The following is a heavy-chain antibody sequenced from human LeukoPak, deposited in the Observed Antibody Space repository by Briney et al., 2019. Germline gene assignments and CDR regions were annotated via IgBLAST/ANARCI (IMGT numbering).Heavy chain of an antibody. CDR2: ITSRSNDV. D-gene: IGHD1-1*01. V-gene: IGHV3-21*01. J-gene: IGHJ4*02. CDR3: ARDWNGDFDY. CDR1: GFTFSSYN. Sequence: PGGSLRLSCAASGFTFSSYNMNWVRQAPGKGLEWVASITSRSNDVHYTDSLKGRFTISRDNAKNSLYLQMNSLRAGDTAVYYCARDWNGDFDYWGQGTLVTVSS.